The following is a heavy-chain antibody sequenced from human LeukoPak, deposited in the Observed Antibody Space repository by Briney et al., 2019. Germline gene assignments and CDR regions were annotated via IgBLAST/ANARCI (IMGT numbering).Heavy chain of an antibody. CDR2: IKSDGITI. J-gene: IGHJ4*02. CDR1: GFTFSNYM. Sequence: GSLRLSCAASGFTFSNYMMHWVRQAPGKGLVWVSRIKSDGITITYADSVKGRFTISRDNTKNTLYLQMNSLRAEDTAVYYCLRDLNWSLDQWGQGTLVTVSS. V-gene: IGHV3-74*01. CDR3: LRDLNWSLDQ. D-gene: IGHD1-20*01.